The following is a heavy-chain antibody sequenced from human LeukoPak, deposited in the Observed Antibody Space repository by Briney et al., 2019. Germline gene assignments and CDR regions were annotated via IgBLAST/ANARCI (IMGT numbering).Heavy chain of an antibody. V-gene: IGHV1-46*01. D-gene: IGHD3/OR15-3a*01. J-gene: IGHJ5*02. Sequence: ASVKVSCKTSGFSFTSYYMYWVRQAPGQGLKWMGMINPSGGSTNYAQEFQGRLTMTRDTSTSTVYMELTSLTSDDTAFYYCARSWWGTDWSLYANWFDPWGQGTLVTVSS. CDR1: GFSFTSYY. CDR3: ARSWWGTDWSLYANWFDP. CDR2: INPSGGST.